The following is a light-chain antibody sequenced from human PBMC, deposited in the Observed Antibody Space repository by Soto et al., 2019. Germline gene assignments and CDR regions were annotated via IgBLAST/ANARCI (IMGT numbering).Light chain of an antibody. CDR3: SSYKSSSTYV. V-gene: IGLV2-14*01. CDR2: EVS. J-gene: IGLJ1*01. Sequence: QSVLTQPASVSGSPGQSITISCTGTSSDVGGYNYVSWYQQHPGKAPKLMIYEVSNRPSGVSNRFSGSKSGNTASLTISGRQAADEADYYCSSYKSSSTYVFGTGTQLTVL. CDR1: SSDVGGYNY.